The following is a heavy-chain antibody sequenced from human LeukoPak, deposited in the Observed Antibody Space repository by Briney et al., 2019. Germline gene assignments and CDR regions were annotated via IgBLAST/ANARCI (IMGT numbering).Heavy chain of an antibody. CDR3: TTDRGLTMIRGVLVD. CDR2: IKSKGDGETT. V-gene: IGHV3-15*01. D-gene: IGHD3-10*01. J-gene: IGHJ4*02. Sequence: TPGGSLRLSCAASGFTFTNAWMTWVRQAPGKGREWVGRIKSKGDGETTDYAEPVKGRFSMSRDDSEATMYLQMYGLEAEDTAVYYCTTDRGLTMIRGVLVDWGLGALATVSS. CDR1: GFTFTNAW.